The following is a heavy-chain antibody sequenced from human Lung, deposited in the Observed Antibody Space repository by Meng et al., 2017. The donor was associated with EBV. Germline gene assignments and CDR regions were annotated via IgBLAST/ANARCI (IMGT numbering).Heavy chain of an antibody. CDR3: ARDLDQHFFDY. CDR2: ILSDGNNK. CDR1: GFPFSSGG. V-gene: IGHV3-30*03. J-gene: IGHJ4*02. D-gene: IGHD3/OR15-3a*01. Sequence: VLRVESGGAVVQPGSSLGISLAAFGFPFSSGGMPWVRQAPGKGLEWVAVILSDGNNKYYADSVKGRFTISRDISKSTLYLQMNSLRPDDTAVYYCARDLDQHFFDYWGQGTLVTSPQ.